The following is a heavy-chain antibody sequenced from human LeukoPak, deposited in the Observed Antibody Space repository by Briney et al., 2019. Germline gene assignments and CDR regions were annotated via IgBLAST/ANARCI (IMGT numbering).Heavy chain of an antibody. CDR1: GGSISSGAYY. CDR3: AREPLPGYFDY. D-gene: IGHD1-14*01. J-gene: IGHJ4*02. Sequence: PSETLSLTCTVSGGSISSGAYYWSWIRQHPGKGLEWVSVIYSGGSTYYADSVKGRFTISRDNSKNTLYLQMNSLRAEDTAVYYCAREPLPGYFDYWGQGTLVTVSS. CDR2: IYSGGST. V-gene: IGHV3-66*01.